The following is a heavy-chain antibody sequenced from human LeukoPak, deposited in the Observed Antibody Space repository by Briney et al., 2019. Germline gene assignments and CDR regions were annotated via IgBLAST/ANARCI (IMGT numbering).Heavy chain of an antibody. CDR2: ISSSSSYI. D-gene: IGHD6-13*01. J-gene: IGHJ3*02. CDR1: GFTFSSYS. V-gene: IGHV3-21*01. Sequence: PGGSLRLSCAASGFTFSSYSMTWVRQAPGKGLEWVSSISSSSSYIYYADSVKGRFTISRDNAKNSLYLQMNSLRAEDTAVYYCAKLAAAAPIDAFDIWGQGTMVTVSS. CDR3: AKLAAAAPIDAFDI.